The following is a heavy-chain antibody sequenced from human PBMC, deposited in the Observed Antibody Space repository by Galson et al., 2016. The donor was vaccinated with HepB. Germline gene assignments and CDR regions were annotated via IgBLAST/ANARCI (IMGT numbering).Heavy chain of an antibody. CDR3: VKERRAGLHSYFDY. CDR1: GFTFSSYA. CDR2: IWNDGTNK. Sequence: SLRLSCAASGFTFSSYAMDWVRQAPGKGLEWVAVIWNDGTNKYYADSVKGRFTISRDNSKNTMYLEMNSLRAEDTAVYYCVKERRAGLHSYFDYWGQGTLVTVSS. J-gene: IGHJ4*02. V-gene: IGHV3-33*06. D-gene: IGHD5-24*01.